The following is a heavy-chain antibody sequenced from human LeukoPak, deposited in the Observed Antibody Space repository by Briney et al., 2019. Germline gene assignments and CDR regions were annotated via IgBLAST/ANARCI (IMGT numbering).Heavy chain of an antibody. Sequence: SETLSLTCAVYGGSFSGYYWSWIRQPPGKGLEWIGEINHSGSTNYNPSLKSRVTISVDTSKNQFSLKLSSVTAADTAVYYCARGRGRWLQLEPLDYWGQGTLVTVSS. D-gene: IGHD5-24*01. CDR2: INHSGST. CDR3: ARGRGRWLQLEPLDY. V-gene: IGHV4-34*01. CDR1: GGSFSGYY. J-gene: IGHJ4*02.